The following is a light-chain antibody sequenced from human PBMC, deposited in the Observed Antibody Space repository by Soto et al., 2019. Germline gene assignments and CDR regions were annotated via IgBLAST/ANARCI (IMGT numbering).Light chain of an antibody. CDR3: QQYNSYST. CDR2: GAS. V-gene: IGKV3-15*01. Sequence: EIVMTQSPVTLSVSPGERATLSCRASQSVTNSYLAWYQQKPGQAPRLLIFGASTRAAGIPARFSGSGSGTEFTLTISSLQPDDFATYYCQQYNSYSTFGQGTRLEIK. J-gene: IGKJ5*01. CDR1: QSVTNSY.